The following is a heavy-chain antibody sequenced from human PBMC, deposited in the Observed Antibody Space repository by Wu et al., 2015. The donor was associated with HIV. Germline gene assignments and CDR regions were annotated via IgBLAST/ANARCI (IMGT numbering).Heavy chain of an antibody. CDR1: GYTFMSYG. V-gene: IGHV1-18*01. CDR3: ARDLAFLYYDSSGYSKFDH. J-gene: IGHJ4*02. Sequence: QVQLVQSGAEVKKPGASVKVSCKASGYTFMSYGISWVRQAPGQGLDWMGWISAYNGNTNYAQKFQGRVIMTTDTSTSTAYMELRSLRSDDTAVYYCARDLAFLYYDSSGYSKFDHWGQGTLVTVSS. D-gene: IGHD3-22*01. CDR2: ISAYNGNT.